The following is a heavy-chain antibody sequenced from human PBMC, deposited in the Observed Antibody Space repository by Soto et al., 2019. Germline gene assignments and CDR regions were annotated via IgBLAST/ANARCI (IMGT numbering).Heavy chain of an antibody. CDR1: GFTFSSYA. J-gene: IGHJ4*02. D-gene: IGHD2-15*01. CDR3: ARDADIVVVVAATLDY. CDR2: ISYDGSNT. Sequence: QVQLVESGGGVVQPGRSLRLSCAASGFTFSSYAMHWVRQAPGKGLEWVAVISYDGSNTYYADSVKGRFTISRDNSKNALYLQMHSLRAEDTAVYYCARDADIVVVVAATLDYWGQGTLFTVSS. V-gene: IGHV3-30-3*01.